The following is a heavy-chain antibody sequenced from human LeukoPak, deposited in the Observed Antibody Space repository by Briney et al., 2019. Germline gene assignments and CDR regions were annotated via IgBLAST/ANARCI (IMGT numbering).Heavy chain of an antibody. CDR2: IKSKNDGGIR. CDR3: TTDGGITIRPLFDF. J-gene: IGHJ4*02. D-gene: IGHD1-14*01. Sequence: GGSLRLSCAASGITFTSAWMGWVRQAPGKGLEWLGRIKSKNDGGIREYAAPVRGRFTISTDDSKITSYLQMNNLKIEDTAVYYCTTDGGITIRPLFDFWGQGTLVTVSS. V-gene: IGHV3-15*01. CDR1: GITFTSAW.